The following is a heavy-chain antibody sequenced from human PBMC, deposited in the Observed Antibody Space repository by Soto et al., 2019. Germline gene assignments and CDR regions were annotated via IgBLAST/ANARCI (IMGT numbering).Heavy chain of an antibody. Sequence: SETLSLTCAVYGGSFSGYYWSWIRQPPGKGLEWSGEINHSGSTNYNPSLKSRVTISVDTSKNQFSLKLSSVTAADTAVYYCAREVRFYDILTGYSQYYFDYWGQGTLVTVSS. CDR2: INHSGST. V-gene: IGHV4-34*01. CDR3: AREVRFYDILTGYSQYYFDY. D-gene: IGHD3-9*01. J-gene: IGHJ4*02. CDR1: GGSFSGYY.